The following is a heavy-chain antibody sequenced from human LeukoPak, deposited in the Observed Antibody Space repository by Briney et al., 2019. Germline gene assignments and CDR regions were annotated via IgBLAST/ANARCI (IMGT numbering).Heavy chain of an antibody. J-gene: IGHJ5*01. D-gene: IGHD3-10*01. Sequence: SETLSLTCTVSGGSISSSSYYWGWIRQPPGKGLEWIGSIYYSGSTYYNPSLKSRVTISVDTSKNQFSLKLSSVTAADTAVYYCARHSNFVVLFGFAPWGQGNLVTVSS. CDR3: ARHSNFVVLFGFAP. CDR1: GGSISSSSYY. CDR2: IYYSGST. V-gene: IGHV4-39*01.